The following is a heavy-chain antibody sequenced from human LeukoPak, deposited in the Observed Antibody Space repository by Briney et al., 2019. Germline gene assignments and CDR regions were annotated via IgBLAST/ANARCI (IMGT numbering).Heavy chain of an antibody. CDR1: GFTFSSYS. CDR2: ISDSGRST. Sequence: GGSLRLSWAASGFTFSSYSMNWVRQAPGKGLEWVSYISDSGRSTFYADSVKGRFTISRDNAKNSLYLQMNSLRAEDTAVYYCARDKGGSVNVSPRGSYYYGMDVWGQGTTVTVSS. J-gene: IGHJ6*02. D-gene: IGHD3-16*01. V-gene: IGHV3-48*04. CDR3: ARDKGGSVNVSPRGSYYYGMDV.